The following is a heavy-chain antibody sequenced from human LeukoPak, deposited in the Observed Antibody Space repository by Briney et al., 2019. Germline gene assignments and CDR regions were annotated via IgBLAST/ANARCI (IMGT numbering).Heavy chain of an antibody. CDR1: GFTFSNYD. CDR3: ARAAITMIRGVVTGGLDY. CDR2: IGTAGDT. V-gene: IGHV3-13*04. J-gene: IGHJ4*02. D-gene: IGHD3-10*01. Sequence: PGGSLRLSCAASGFTFSNYDMHWVRQATGKGLERVSGIGTAGDTYYPGSVKGRFTISRENAKNSLYLQMNSLRAGDTAVYYCARAAITMIRGVVTGGLDYWGQGTLVTVSS.